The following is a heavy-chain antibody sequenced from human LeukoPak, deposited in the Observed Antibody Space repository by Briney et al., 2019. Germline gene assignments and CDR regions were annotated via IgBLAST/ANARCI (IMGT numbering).Heavy chain of an antibody. J-gene: IGHJ3*02. D-gene: IGHD3-22*01. CDR1: GFTFSSYS. V-gene: IGHV3-21*01. Sequence: GGSLRLSCAASGFTFSSYSMNWVRQAPGKGLEWVSSISSSSSYIYYADSVKGRFTISRDNAKNSLYLQMNSLRAEDTAVYYCARVTTYYDSSGYYDAFDIWGQGTMVTVSS. CDR3: ARVTTYYDSSGYYDAFDI. CDR2: ISSSSSYI.